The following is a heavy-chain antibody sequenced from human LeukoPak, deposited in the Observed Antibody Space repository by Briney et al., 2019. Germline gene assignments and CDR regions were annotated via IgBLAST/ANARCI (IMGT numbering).Heavy chain of an antibody. CDR1: GFTFRSYW. D-gene: IGHD3-10*01. J-gene: IGHJ4*02. CDR3: AKDISYYGSGSYYSY. V-gene: IGHV3-23*01. Sequence: PGGSLRLSCAASGFTFRSYWMHWVRQDPGEGLVWVSAISGSGGSTYYADSVKGRFTISRDNSKNTLYLQMNSLRADDTAVYYCAKDISYYGSGSYYSYWGQGTLVTVSS. CDR2: ISGSGGST.